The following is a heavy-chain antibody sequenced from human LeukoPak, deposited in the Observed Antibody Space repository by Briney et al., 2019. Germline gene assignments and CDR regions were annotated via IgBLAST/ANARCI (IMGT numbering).Heavy chain of an antibody. CDR3: AREGKYGDYGFLEEIDY. CDR2: ISSSSSYI. J-gene: IGHJ4*02. V-gene: IGHV3-21*01. Sequence: PGGSLILSCAASGFTFSSHSMNWVRQAPGKGLEWVSSISSSSSYIYYADSVKGRFTISRDNAKNSLYLQMNSLRAEDTAVYHCAREGKYGDYGFLEEIDYWGQGTLVTVSS. D-gene: IGHD4-17*01. CDR1: GFTFSSHS.